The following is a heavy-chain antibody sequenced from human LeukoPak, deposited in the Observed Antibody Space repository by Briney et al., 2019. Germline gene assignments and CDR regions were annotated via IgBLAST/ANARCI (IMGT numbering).Heavy chain of an antibody. V-gene: IGHV4-59*01. CDR2: FYYSGST. CDR1: GGSISSYY. Sequence: SEPLSLTCTVSGGSISSYYWSWIRQPPGKGLEWIGYFYYSGSTNYNPSLKSRVTISVDTSKNQFSLKLSSVTAADTAVYYCARLHRGEEAFDIWGQGTMVTVSS. CDR3: ARLHRGEEAFDI. J-gene: IGHJ3*02.